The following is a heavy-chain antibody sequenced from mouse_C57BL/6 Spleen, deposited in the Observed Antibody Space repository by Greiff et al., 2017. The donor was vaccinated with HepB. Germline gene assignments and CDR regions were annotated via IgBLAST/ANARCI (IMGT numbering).Heavy chain of an antibody. D-gene: IGHD1-1*01. CDR2: ISGGGGNT. J-gene: IGHJ1*03. CDR3: ARQRGITTVGGGYFDV. Sequence: EVKLMESGGGLVKPGGSLKLSCAASGFTFSSYTMSWVRQTPEKRLEWVATISGGGGNTYYPDSVKGRFTISRDNAKNTLYLQMSSLRSEDTALYYCARQRGITTVGGGYFDVWGTGTTVTVSS. CDR1: GFTFSSYT. V-gene: IGHV5-9*01.